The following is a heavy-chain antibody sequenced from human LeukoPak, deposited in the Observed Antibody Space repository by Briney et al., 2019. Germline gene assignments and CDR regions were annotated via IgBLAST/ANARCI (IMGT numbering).Heavy chain of an antibody. D-gene: IGHD6-19*01. V-gene: IGHV4-38-2*02. CDR1: GYSISSGYY. Sequence: PSETLSLTCTVSGYSISSGYYWGWIRQPPGKGLEWIGSIYHSGSTYYNPSLKSRVTISVDTSKNQFSLKLNSVTAADTAVYYCAKDQGSSGWPTWGQGTLVTVSS. J-gene: IGHJ4*02. CDR3: AKDQGSSGWPT. CDR2: IYHSGST.